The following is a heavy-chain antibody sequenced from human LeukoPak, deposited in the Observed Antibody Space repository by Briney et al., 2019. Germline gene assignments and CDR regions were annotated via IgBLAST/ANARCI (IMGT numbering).Heavy chain of an antibody. CDR1: GYTFTNFD. CDR2: IIPIFGTA. J-gene: IGHJ3*02. V-gene: IGHV1-69*13. Sequence: SVKVSCKASGYTFTNFDINWVRQATGQGLEWMGGIIPIFGTANYAQKFQGRVTITADESTSTAYMELSSLRSEDTAVYYCASHPGSFDAFDIWGQGTMVTVSS. CDR3: ASHPGSFDAFDI.